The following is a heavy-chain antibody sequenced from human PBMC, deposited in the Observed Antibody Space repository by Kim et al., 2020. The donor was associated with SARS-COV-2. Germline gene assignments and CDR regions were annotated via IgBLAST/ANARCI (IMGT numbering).Heavy chain of an antibody. J-gene: IGHJ4*02. CDR2: IIPIFGTA. V-gene: IGHV1-69*13. CDR3: ARSHSSSWFSAEFDY. CDR1: GGTFSSYA. D-gene: IGHD6-13*01. Sequence: SVKVSCKASGGTFSSYAISWVRQAPGQGLEWMGGIIPIFGTANYAQKFQGRVTITADESTSTAYMELSSLRSEDTAVYYCARSHSSSWFSAEFDYWGQGTLVTVSS.